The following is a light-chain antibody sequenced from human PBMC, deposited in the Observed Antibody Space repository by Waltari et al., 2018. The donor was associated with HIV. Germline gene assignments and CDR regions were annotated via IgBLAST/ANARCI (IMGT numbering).Light chain of an antibody. J-gene: IGLJ3*02. V-gene: IGLV3-1*01. CDR2: QDS. CDR1: KLGDKY. CDR3: QAWDSSTAT. Sequence: SYELTQPPSVSVSPGQTASITCSGDKLGDKYACWYQQKPGQAPVLVIYQDSKRPSGSPGGFSGSNSGNTATLTISGTQAMDEADYYCQAWDSSTATFGGGTKLTVL.